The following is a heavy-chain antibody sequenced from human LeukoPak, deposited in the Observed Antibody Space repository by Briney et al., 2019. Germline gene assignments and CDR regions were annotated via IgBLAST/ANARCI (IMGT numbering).Heavy chain of an antibody. CDR3: ARDSPMVRGEYLGGYYYYYYMDV. Sequence: ASLKVSCKASGGTFSSYAISWVRQAPGQGLEWMGGIIPIFGTANYAQKFQGRVTITTDGSTSTAYMELSSLRSEDTAVYYCARDSPMVRGEYLGGYYYYYYMDVWGKGTTVTVSS. V-gene: IGHV1-69*05. CDR2: IIPIFGTA. D-gene: IGHD3-10*01. CDR1: GGTFSSYA. J-gene: IGHJ6*03.